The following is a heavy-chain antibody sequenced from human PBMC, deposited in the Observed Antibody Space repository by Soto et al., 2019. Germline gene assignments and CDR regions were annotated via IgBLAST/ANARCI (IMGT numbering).Heavy chain of an antibody. D-gene: IGHD2-15*01. CDR3: ARVPEDYFDY. CDR1: GGSVSSGSYY. V-gene: IGHV4-61*01. CDR2: IYYSGST. Sequence: SETLSLTCTVSGGSVSSGSYYWSWIRQPPGKGLEWIGYIYYSGSTNYNPSLKSRVAISVDTSKNQFSLKLSSVTAADTAVYYCARVPEDYFDYWGQGTLVTVSS. J-gene: IGHJ4*02.